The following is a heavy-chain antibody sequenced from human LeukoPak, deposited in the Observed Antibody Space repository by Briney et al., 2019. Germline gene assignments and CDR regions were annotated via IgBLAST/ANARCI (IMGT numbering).Heavy chain of an antibody. V-gene: IGHV3-11*01. D-gene: IGHD2-2*01. Sequence: GGSLRLFCAASGFTFSDYYMSWIRQAPGKGLEWVSYISSSCSTKYYADSVKGRFTISRDNAKNSLYLPMNSLRAEDTTVYYCARVYCSSTSCYFFDYWGQGTLVTVSS. CDR3: ARVYCSSTSCYFFDY. CDR2: ISSSCSTK. CDR1: GFTFSDYY. J-gene: IGHJ4*02.